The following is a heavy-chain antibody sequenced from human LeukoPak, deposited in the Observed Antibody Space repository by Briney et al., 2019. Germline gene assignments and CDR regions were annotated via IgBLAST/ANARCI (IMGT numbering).Heavy chain of an antibody. V-gene: IGHV1-69*02. CDR3: ARALRWLHPNWFDP. J-gene: IGHJ5*02. CDR1: GGTFSSYT. CDR2: IIHILGIA. Sequence: ASVKVSCKASGGTFSSYTISWVRQAPGQGLEWMGRIIHILGIANYAQKFQGRVTITADKSTSTAYMELSSLRSEDTAVYYCARALRWLHPNWFDPWGQGTLVTVSS. D-gene: IGHD5-12*01.